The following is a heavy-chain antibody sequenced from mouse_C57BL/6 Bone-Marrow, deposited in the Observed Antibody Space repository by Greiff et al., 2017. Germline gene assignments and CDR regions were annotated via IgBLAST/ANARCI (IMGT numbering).Heavy chain of an antibody. CDR1: GYTFTNYW. Sequence: QVQLQQSGAELVRPGTSVKMSCKASGYTFTNYWIGWAKQRPGHGLEWIGDIYPGGGYTNYNEKFKGKATLTADKSSSTAYMQFSSLTSEDSAIYYCARDVTTGVWYAMDYWGQGTSVTVSS. CDR3: ARDVTTGVWYAMDY. J-gene: IGHJ4*01. D-gene: IGHD1-1*01. V-gene: IGHV1-63*01. CDR2: IYPGGGYT.